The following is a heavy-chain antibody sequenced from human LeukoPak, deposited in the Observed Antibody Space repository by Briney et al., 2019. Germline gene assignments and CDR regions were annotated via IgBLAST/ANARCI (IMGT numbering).Heavy chain of an antibody. D-gene: IGHD5-18*01. CDR3: ARARGPWIQLWLIDY. V-gene: IGHV1-18*01. J-gene: IGHJ4*02. CDR1: VYTFTSYG. Sequence: GASVTVSFTASVYTFTSYGIRWVRQAPGQGREWRGWISAYNGNTNYAHNFQDRLPVTTDTSTSTAYMELRSLRSDDTDVYYCARARGPWIQLWLIDYWGQGTLVTVSS. CDR2: ISAYNGNT.